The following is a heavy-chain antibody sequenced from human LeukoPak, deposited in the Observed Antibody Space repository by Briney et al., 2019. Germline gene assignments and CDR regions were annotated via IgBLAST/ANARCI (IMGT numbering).Heavy chain of an antibody. CDR1: GGSFSGYY. Sequence: SETLSLTCAVYGGSFSGYYWSWIRQPPGKGLEWLGEINQSGVTNYNASLNSRVTISVDTSKNQFTLKLTTLTAADTAVYYCARGRPISTWSQGSLVTVSS. J-gene: IGHJ5*02. CDR2: INQSGVT. CDR3: ARGRPIST. V-gene: IGHV4-34*01.